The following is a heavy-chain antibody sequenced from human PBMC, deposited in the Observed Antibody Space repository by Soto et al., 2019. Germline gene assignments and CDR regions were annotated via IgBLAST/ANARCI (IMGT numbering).Heavy chain of an antibody. CDR2: MNPNSGGT. V-gene: IGHV1-2*04. Sequence: GASVKVSCKASGYTFTSYDINWVRQATGQGLEWMGWMNPNSGGTNYAQKFQGWVTMTRDTSISTAYMELSRLRSDDTAVYYCARDWVNGSGLYYGMDVWSQGTTVTVSS. D-gene: IGHD3-10*01. CDR3: ARDWVNGSGLYYGMDV. J-gene: IGHJ6*02. CDR1: GYTFTSYD.